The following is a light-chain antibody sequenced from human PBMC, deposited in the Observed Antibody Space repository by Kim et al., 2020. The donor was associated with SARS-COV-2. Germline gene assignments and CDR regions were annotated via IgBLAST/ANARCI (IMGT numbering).Light chain of an antibody. J-gene: IGKJ2*01. CDR2: GAS. CDR1: QSVSSN. V-gene: IGKV3-15*01. Sequence: VSPGERATPSCKARQSVSSNLAWYQQKPGQAPRLLIYGASTRATGIPARFSGSGSGTEFTLTISSLQSEDFAVYYCQQYNNWPLYTFGQGTKLEIK. CDR3: QQYNNWPLYT.